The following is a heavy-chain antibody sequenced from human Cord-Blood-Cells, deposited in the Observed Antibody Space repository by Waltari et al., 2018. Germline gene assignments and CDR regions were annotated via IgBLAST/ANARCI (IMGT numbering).Heavy chain of an antibody. CDR2: IWYDGSNK. CDR1: GFTFSSYG. V-gene: IGHV3-33*01. D-gene: IGHD1-26*01. Sequence: QVQLVESGGGVVQPGRSLRLSCAASGFTFSSYGMHWVRQAPGKWLSWVAFIWYDGSNKYYAVSVKCRFTISRDNSKNTLYLQMNSLRAEDTAVYYCASSGQVGELLFAGAFDIWGQGTMVTVSS. J-gene: IGHJ3*02. CDR3: ASSGQVGELLFAGAFDI.